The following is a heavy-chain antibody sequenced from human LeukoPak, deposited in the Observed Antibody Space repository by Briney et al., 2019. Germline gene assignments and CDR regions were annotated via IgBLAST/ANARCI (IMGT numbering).Heavy chain of an antibody. Sequence: GGSLRLTCEGFGLTFSRDLVSGVRQARGRGLEGVANIKQDGGETYYGDSVKGRFTISRDNAKNSLYLQMRSLRAEDTAVYYCATYSYNNAREFQYWGQGTLVTVSS. V-gene: IGHV3-7*01. D-gene: IGHD3-10*01. CDR2: IKQDGGET. CDR1: GLTFSRDL. CDR3: ATYSYNNAREFQY. J-gene: IGHJ1*01.